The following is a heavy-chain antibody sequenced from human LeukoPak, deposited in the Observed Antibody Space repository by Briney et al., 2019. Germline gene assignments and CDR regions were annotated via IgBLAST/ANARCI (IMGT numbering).Heavy chain of an antibody. V-gene: IGHV3-23*01. CDR2: ISGSGGIT. CDR1: GFTFSSCA. D-gene: IGHD3-22*01. Sequence: GGSLRLSCAASGFTFSSCAMSWVRQVPGKGLGWVSGISGSGGITHYADSVRGRFTISRDNSKNTLHLQMNSLRAEDTAVYYCAKDPTDFDSSGQTYFDYWGQGTLVTVSS. J-gene: IGHJ4*02. CDR3: AKDPTDFDSSGQTYFDY.